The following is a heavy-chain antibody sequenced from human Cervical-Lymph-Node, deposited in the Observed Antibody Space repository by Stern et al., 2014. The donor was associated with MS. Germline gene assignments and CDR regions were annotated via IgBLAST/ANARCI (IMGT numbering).Heavy chain of an antibody. CDR3: ARGAYCGGDCYWGWFES. J-gene: IGHJ4*02. V-gene: IGHV1-69*01. CDR1: GGTFSDNA. Sequence: MQLVESGAEVKKPGSSVKVSCEASGGTFSDNAFSWVRQAPGQGLEWMGGIIPLFGAADYAQNFQGRVTITADESTVTVYMELSSLRSEDTAVYYCARGAYCGGDCYWGWFESWGQGTLVTVPS. D-gene: IGHD2-21*02. CDR2: IIPLFGAA.